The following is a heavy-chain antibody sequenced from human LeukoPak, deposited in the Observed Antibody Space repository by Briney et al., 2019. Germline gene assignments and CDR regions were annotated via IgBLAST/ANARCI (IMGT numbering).Heavy chain of an antibody. J-gene: IGHJ3*02. CDR3: ARPPYCSGGSCFPFDI. V-gene: IGHV4-59*12. D-gene: IGHD2-15*01. CDR1: GGSISSYY. CDR2: FYYSGST. Sequence: KASETLSLTCTVSGGSISSYYWSWIRQPPGKGLEWIGYFYYSGSTNYNPSLKSRVTISVDTSKNQFSLKLSSVTAADTAVYYCARPPYCSGGSCFPFDIWGQGTMVTVSS.